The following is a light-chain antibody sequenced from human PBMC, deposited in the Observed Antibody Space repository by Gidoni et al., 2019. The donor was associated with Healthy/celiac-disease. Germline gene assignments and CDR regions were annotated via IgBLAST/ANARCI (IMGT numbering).Light chain of an antibody. V-gene: IGLV3-19*01. J-gene: IGLJ2*01. Sequence: SSELTQDPAVSVAVGQTVRITCQGDSLRSYYASWYQQKPGQAPVLVIYGKNNRPSGIPDRFSGSRSGNTASLTITGAQAEDEADYYCNSRDSSGNHVVFGGGTKLTVL. CDR3: NSRDSSGNHVV. CDR1: SLRSYY. CDR2: GKN.